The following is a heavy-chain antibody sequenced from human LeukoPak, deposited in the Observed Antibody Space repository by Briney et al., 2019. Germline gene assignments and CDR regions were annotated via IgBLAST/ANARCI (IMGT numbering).Heavy chain of an antibody. J-gene: IGHJ3*02. D-gene: IGHD3-22*01. V-gene: IGHV3-21*01. CDR2: ISSSSSYI. CDR3: ARGGDSSGRAFDI. CDR1: GFTFSSYS. Sequence: GGSLRLSCAASGFTFSSYSMNWVRQAPGRGLEWVSSISSSSSYIYYADSVKGRFTISRDNAKNSLYLQMNSLRAEDTAVYYCARGGDSSGRAFDIWGQGTMVTVSS.